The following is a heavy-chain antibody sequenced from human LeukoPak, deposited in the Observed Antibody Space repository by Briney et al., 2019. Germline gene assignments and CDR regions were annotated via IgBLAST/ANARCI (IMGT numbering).Heavy chain of an antibody. D-gene: IGHD2-2*01. V-gene: IGHV1-2*02. CDR1: GYTFTGYY. J-gene: IGHJ6*03. CDR3: ARDLGVVVPAAIYYYYYMDV. CDR2: INPNSGGT. Sequence: ASVKVSCKASGYTFTGYYMHWVRQAPGQGLEWMGWINPNSGGTNYAQKFQGRVTMTRDTSISTAYMELSRLRSDDTAVYYCARDLGVVVPAAIYYYYYMDVWGKGTTVTVSS.